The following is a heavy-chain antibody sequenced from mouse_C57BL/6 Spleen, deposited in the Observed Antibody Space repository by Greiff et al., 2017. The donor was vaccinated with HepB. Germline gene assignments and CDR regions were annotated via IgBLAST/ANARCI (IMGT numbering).Heavy chain of an antibody. V-gene: IGHV1-66*01. Sequence: VQLQESGPELVKPGASVKISCKASGYSFTSYYIHWVKQRPGQGLEWIGWIYPGSGNTKYNEKFKGKATLTADTSSSTAYMQLSSLTSEDSAIYYCARSRDSYYFDYWGQGTTLTVSS. CDR1: GYSFTSYY. CDR3: ARSRDSYYFDY. CDR2: IYPGSGNT. J-gene: IGHJ2*01.